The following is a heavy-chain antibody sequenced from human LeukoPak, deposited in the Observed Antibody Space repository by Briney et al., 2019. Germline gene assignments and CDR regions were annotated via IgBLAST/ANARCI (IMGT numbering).Heavy chain of an antibody. CDR1: GGSISSYY. D-gene: IGHD2-15*01. CDR3: ARYWGYCSGGSCLVRSFDA. Sequence: PSETLSLTCAVSGGSISSYYWSWIRQPPGKGLEWIGYIYYSGSTNYNPSLKSRVTISVDTSKNQFSLKLSSVTAADTAVYYCARYWGYCSGGSCLVRSFDACGQGTLVTVSS. V-gene: IGHV4-59*01. J-gene: IGHJ5*02. CDR2: IYYSGST.